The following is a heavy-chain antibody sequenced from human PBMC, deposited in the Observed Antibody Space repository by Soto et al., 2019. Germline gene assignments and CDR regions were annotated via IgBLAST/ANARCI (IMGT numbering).Heavy chain of an antibody. D-gene: IGHD3-3*01. CDR2: INHSGST. Sequence: SETLSLTCTVSGGSISSYYWSWIRQPPGKGLEWIGEINHSGSTNYNPSLKSRVTISVDTSKNQFSLKLSSVTAADTAVYYCARGERGITIFGVANYYYYYMDVWGKGTTVTVSS. CDR3: ARGERGITIFGVANYYYYYMDV. V-gene: IGHV4-34*01. CDR1: GGSISSYY. J-gene: IGHJ6*03.